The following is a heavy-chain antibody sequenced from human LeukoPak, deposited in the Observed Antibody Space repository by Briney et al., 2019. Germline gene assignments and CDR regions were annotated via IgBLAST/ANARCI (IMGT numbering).Heavy chain of an antibody. Sequence: ASVKASCKASGYTFTSYDINWVRQATGQGLEWMGWMNPNSGNTGYAQKFQGRVTMTRNTSISTAYMELSSLRSEDTAVYYCARGRSLLWFGDLGGWFDPWGQGTLVTVSS. V-gene: IGHV1-8*01. J-gene: IGHJ5*02. D-gene: IGHD3-10*01. CDR1: GYTFTSYD. CDR3: ARGRSLLWFGDLGGWFDP. CDR2: MNPNSGNT.